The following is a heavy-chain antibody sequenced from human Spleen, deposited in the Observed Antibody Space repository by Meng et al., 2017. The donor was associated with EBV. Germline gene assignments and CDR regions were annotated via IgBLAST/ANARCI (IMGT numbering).Heavy chain of an antibody. Sequence: QVQLLQSGAELKKPGASVQVSCKASGYTFPTYAIHWVRQAPGQGLEWMGWINPGSGNAKYSQKFQGRVTITTDTSASTTYMELRSLRSEDTAVYYCARLYSGNHPIDDYWGQGTLVTVSS. CDR1: GYTFPTYA. J-gene: IGHJ4*02. V-gene: IGHV1-3*01. CDR2: INPGSGNA. CDR3: ARLYSGNHPIDDY. D-gene: IGHD1-26*01.